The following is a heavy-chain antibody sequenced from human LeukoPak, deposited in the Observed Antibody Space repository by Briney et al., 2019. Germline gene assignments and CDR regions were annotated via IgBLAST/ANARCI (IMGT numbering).Heavy chain of an antibody. Sequence: ASVNVSRKFSLYTLTELSIHWVRQPPGRGVAWMGGFYLEGGETIYAQNLQGRVTQTEDTSTDTAYLELSSLRSEDKAVYYCASHYASGSDYFPYWGQGTLVTVS. CDR1: LYTLTELS. CDR2: FYLEGGET. J-gene: IGHJ4*02. CDR3: ASHYASGSDYFPY. D-gene: IGHD3-10*01. V-gene: IGHV1-24*01.